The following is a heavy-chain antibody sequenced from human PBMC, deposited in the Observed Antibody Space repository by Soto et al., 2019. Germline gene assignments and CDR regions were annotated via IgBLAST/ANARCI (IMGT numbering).Heavy chain of an antibody. Sequence: QITLKESGPTLVKPTQTLTLTCTFSGFSLNTGGLGVGWIRQPPGKALEWLALIYWDGDKRYSPSLQSRLSITKDTSNNQVVLTMTHMDPVDTATYYCVHSRCGGDCLRCYSSHYYYGMDVWGQGNTVTVSS. CDR2: IYWDGDK. J-gene: IGHJ6*02. D-gene: IGHD2-21*02. CDR1: GFSLNTGGLG. CDR3: VHSRCGGDCLRCYSSHYYYGMDV. V-gene: IGHV2-5*02.